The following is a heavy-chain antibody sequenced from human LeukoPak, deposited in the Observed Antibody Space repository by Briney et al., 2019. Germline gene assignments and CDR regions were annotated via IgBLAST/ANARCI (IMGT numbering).Heavy chain of an antibody. CDR1: GGSISRGVYY. Sequence: SETLSLTCTVSGGSISRGVYYWSWIRQPAGKGLEWIGRVYPSGTTNYDPSLKSRVTISVDMSKNQFSLKLSSVTAADTAIYYCARLYSSASIGVHYFDYWGQGTLVTVSS. V-gene: IGHV4-61*02. CDR3: ARLYSSASIGVHYFDY. D-gene: IGHD6-6*01. J-gene: IGHJ4*02. CDR2: VYPSGTT.